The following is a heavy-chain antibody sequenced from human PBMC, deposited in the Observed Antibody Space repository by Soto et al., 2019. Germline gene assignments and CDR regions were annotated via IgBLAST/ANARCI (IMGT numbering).Heavy chain of an antibody. CDR3: AKPEISFSWGNGPDY. J-gene: IGHJ4*02. D-gene: IGHD3-16*01. CDR1: GFTFGSYA. Sequence: GGSLRLSCAASGFTFGSYAMNWVRQAPGKGLEWVSAASGSGGSTYYADSVKGRFTISRDNSKNTLYLQMNSLRAEDTAVYYCAKPEISFSWGNGPDYWGQGTLVTVSS. CDR2: ASGSGGST. V-gene: IGHV3-23*01.